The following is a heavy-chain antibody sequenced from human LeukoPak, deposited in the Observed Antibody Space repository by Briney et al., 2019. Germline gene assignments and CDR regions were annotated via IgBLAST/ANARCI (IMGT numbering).Heavy chain of an antibody. CDR2: IYYSGST. D-gene: IGHD3-10*01. CDR3: ARDHRVRGEYYYYGMDV. Sequence: SETLSFTCTVSGGSISSSSYYWGWIRQPPGKGLEWIGSIYYSGSTYYNPSLKSRVTISVDTSKNQFSLKLGSVTAADTAVYYCARDHRVRGEYYYYGMDVWGQGTTVTVSS. CDR1: GGSISSSSYY. V-gene: IGHV4-39*02. J-gene: IGHJ6*02.